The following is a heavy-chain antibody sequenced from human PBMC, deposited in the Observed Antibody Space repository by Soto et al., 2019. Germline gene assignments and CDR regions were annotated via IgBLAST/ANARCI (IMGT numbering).Heavy chain of an antibody. CDR2: FDPEDGET. V-gene: IGHV1-24*01. CDR3: ATLKRKYRPFPE. J-gene: IGHJ4*02. Sequence: ASVKVSCKVSGYTLTELSMHWVRQAPGKGLEWMGGFDPEDGETIYAQKFQGRVTMTEDTSTDTAYMELSSLRSEDTAVYYCATLKRKYRPFPEWGQGTLITFSS. D-gene: IGHD2-2*01. CDR1: GYTLTELS.